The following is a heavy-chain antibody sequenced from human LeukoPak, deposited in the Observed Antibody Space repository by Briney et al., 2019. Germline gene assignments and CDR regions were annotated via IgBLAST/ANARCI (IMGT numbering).Heavy chain of an antibody. CDR1: GFTFSSYS. CDR2: ISSSSSYI. J-gene: IGHJ3*02. D-gene: IGHD2-2*01. Sequence: GGSLRLSCAASGFTFSSYSMNWVRQAPGKGLEWVSSISSSSSYIYYADSVKGRFTVSRDNAKNSLYLQMNSLRAEDTAVYYCARDKSPGYQLPHPYAFDIWGQGTMVAVSS. CDR3: ARDKSPGYQLPHPYAFDI. V-gene: IGHV3-21*01.